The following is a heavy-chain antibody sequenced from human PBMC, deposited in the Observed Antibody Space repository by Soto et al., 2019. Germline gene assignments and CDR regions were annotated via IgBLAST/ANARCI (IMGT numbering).Heavy chain of an antibody. CDR3: ARSWSIVVVPAAIQDYYGMDV. J-gene: IGHJ6*02. V-gene: IGHV1-69*06. Sequence: SVKLSCKASGGTFSSYAISWVRQAPGQGLEWMGGIIPIFGTANYAQKFQGRVTITADKSTSTAYMELSSLRSEDTAVYYCARSWSIVVVPAAIQDYYGMDVWG. CDR2: IIPIFGTA. CDR1: GGTFSSYA. D-gene: IGHD2-2*02.